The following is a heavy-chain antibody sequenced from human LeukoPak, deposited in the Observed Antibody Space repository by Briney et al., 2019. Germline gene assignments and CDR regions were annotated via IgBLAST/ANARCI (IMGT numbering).Heavy chain of an antibody. CDR1: GFTFNSYG. CDR2: IRYDGTNT. Sequence: GGSLRLSCAASGFTFNSYGMHWVRHAPGKGLEWVAFIRYDGTNTYYADSVKGRFTISRDNSKTTLYLQMNSLRAEDTAVYYCARGSAAADYWGQGTLVTVSS. CDR3: ARGSAAADY. D-gene: IGHD6-13*01. J-gene: IGHJ4*02. V-gene: IGHV3-30*02.